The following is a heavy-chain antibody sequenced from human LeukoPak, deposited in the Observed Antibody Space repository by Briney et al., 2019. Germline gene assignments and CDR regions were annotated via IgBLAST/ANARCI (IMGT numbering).Heavy chain of an antibody. Sequence: GGSLRLSCAASGFTFSTYVMSWVRQAPGKGREGVSAMSGSGVSTYYADSVKGRFTISRDNSKNTLHLQMHSLRSEDTAVYYCAKGSHGGLRGRWFDTWGQGTLVTVSS. V-gene: IGHV3-23*01. J-gene: IGHJ5*02. D-gene: IGHD2-15*01. CDR3: AKGSHGGLRGRWFDT. CDR2: MSGSGVST. CDR1: GFTFSTYV.